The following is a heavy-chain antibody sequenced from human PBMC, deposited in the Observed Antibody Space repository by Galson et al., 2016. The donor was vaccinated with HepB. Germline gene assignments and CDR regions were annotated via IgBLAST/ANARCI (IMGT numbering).Heavy chain of an antibody. CDR2: TYYRSKWYN. Sequence: CAISGDSVSSINAAWHWLRQSPSRGLEWLGRTYYRSKWYNDYATSLKGRIIITPDTSKNQFSLQLDCVSHEDTAVYYCSSGTAYGSSFEIWGQGTLVTVSS. CDR3: SSGTAYGSSFEI. CDR1: GDSVSSINAA. D-gene: IGHD2-21*02. J-gene: IGHJ3*02. V-gene: IGHV6-1*01.